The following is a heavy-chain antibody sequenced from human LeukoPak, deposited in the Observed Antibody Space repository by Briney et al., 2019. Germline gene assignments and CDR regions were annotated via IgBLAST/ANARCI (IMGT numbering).Heavy chain of an antibody. Sequence: PGGSLRLSCAASGFTFSSYAMSWVRQAPGKGLEWVSAISGSGGSTYYADSVKGRFTISRDDSKNTLYLQMNSLRAEDTAVYYCAKEGLYDYSNYYFDYWGQGTLVTVSS. CDR2: ISGSGGST. CDR3: AKEGLYDYSNYYFDY. V-gene: IGHV3-23*01. CDR1: GFTFSSYA. D-gene: IGHD4-11*01. J-gene: IGHJ4*02.